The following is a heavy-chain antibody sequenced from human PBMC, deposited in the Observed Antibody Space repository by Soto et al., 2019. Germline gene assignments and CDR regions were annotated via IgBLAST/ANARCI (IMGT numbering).Heavy chain of an antibody. CDR1: GFTFSSYW. D-gene: IGHD4-17*01. Sequence: GGSLRLSCAASGFTFSSYWMSWVRQAPGKGLEWVANIKQDGSEKYYVDSVKGRFTISRDNAKNSLYLQMNSLRAEDTAVYYCARGGDYTKRHNWFDPWGQGTLVTVSS. CDR2: IKQDGSEK. J-gene: IGHJ5*02. CDR3: ARGGDYTKRHNWFDP. V-gene: IGHV3-7*04.